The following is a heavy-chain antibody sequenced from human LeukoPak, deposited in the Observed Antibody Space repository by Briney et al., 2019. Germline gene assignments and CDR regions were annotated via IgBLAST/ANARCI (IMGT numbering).Heavy chain of an antibody. J-gene: IGHJ3*02. CDR1: EFTFSNYG. Sequence: GGSLRLSCAASEFTFSNYGMSWVRQAPGKGLEWVSSISGSSGSTQYADSVQGRFAISRDNSKNTLYLQMNSLRVEDTAVYFCARDPNGDYIGTFDMWGRGTMVSVSS. V-gene: IGHV3-23*01. CDR2: ISGSSGST. D-gene: IGHD4-17*01. CDR3: ARDPNGDYIGTFDM.